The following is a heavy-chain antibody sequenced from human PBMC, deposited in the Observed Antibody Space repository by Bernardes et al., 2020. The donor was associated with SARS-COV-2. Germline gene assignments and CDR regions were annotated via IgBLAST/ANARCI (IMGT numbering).Heavy chain of an antibody. CDR2: ISGDGRTT. CDR3: VRGPSDGHGRFEY. V-gene: IGHV3-74*01. CDR1: GFTSSSYW. J-gene: IGHJ4*02. Sequence: GSLRLSCAASGFTSSSYWMHWVRQAPGKGLVWVSRISGDGRTTTYADSVKGRFTISRDNARNTLYLQMNSLRDEDTAVYYCVRGPSDGHGRFEYWGQGTLGTVSS.